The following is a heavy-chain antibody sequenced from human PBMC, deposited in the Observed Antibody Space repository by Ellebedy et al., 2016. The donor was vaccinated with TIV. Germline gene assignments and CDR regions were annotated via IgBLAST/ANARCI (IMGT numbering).Heavy chain of an antibody. CDR1: GGSISSGDYY. CDR3: ASTYYDFWSGYYPDAFDI. D-gene: IGHD3-3*01. J-gene: IGHJ3*02. CDR2: IYYSGST. Sequence: SETLSLTXTVSGGSISSGDYYWSWIRQPPGKGLEWIGYIYYSGSTYYNPSLKSRVTISVDTSKNQFSLKLSSVTAADTAVYYCASTYYDFWSGYYPDAFDIWGQGTMVTVSS. V-gene: IGHV4-30-4*01.